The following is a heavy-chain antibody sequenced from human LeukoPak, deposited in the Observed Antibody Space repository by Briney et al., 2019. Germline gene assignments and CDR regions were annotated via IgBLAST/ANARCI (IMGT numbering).Heavy chain of an antibody. CDR3: ARGAYGDYPINPFDY. J-gene: IGHJ4*02. D-gene: IGHD4-17*01. CDR2: INPSGGST. CDR1: GYTFTSYY. V-gene: IGHV1-46*01. Sequence: GASVKVSCKASGYTFTSYYMHWVRQAPGQGLEWMGIINPSGGSTSYAQKFQGRVTMTRDTSTSTVYMELSSLRSEDTAVYYCARGAYGDYPINPFDYWGQGTLVTVSS.